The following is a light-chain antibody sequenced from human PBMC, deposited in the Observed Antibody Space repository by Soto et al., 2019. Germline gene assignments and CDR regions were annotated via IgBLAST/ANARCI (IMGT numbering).Light chain of an antibody. CDR2: GAS. Sequence: IVMTQSPATLSVSPGERVTLSCRASQSISSNLAWYQQKPGQAPRLLIYGASTRATGISATFSGSGSGTDFTLIISSLQSEDFAVYYCQQYNNWPPWTFGQGTKVEIK. V-gene: IGKV3-15*01. J-gene: IGKJ1*01. CDR1: QSISSN. CDR3: QQYNNWPPWT.